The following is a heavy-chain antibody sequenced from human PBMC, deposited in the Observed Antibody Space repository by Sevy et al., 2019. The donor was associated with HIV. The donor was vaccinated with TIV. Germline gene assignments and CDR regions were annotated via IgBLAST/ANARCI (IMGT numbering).Heavy chain of an antibody. CDR1: DGSISSYY. J-gene: IGHJ3*02. V-gene: IGHV4-59*01. D-gene: IGHD3-3*01. Sequence: SETLSLTCTVSDGSISSYYWSWIRQPPGKGLEWIGHISYSGSTSYNPSLKSRVTISVDTSKNQFSLKLSSMTAADTAVYYCARCTISGVAYDAFDIWGQGTLVTVSS. CDR2: ISYSGST. CDR3: ARCTISGVAYDAFDI.